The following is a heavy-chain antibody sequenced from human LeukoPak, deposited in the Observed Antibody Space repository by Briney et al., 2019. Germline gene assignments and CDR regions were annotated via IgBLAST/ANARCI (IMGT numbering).Heavy chain of an antibody. Sequence: GASVKVSCKASGYTFTISDINWVRQATGQGLEWMGWMSPNSGNTDYAQKFQGRVTMTRNTSISTAYMELSSLRSEDTAVYYCARGQKDNGVSSSWYYFGMDVWGQGTTVTVSS. CDR1: GYTFTISD. V-gene: IGHV1-8*01. J-gene: IGHJ6*02. CDR2: MSPNSGNT. CDR3: ARGQKDNGVSSSWYYFGMDV. D-gene: IGHD6-13*01.